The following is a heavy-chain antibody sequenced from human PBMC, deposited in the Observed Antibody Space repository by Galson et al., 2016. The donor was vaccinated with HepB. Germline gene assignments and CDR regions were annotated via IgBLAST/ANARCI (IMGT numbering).Heavy chain of an antibody. D-gene: IGHD6-13*01. Sequence: SETLSLTCSVSGGSINSYYWSWIRQPTGKGLEWIAYIDHSGNIKYNPPLKSRVTLSVDTSRNQFSLKLSSVTAADTAVYYCARDRLAAAASWVAFDLWGQGTMVTVSS. CDR2: IDHSGNI. CDR3: ARDRLAAAASWVAFDL. J-gene: IGHJ3*01. CDR1: GGSINSYY. V-gene: IGHV4-59*01.